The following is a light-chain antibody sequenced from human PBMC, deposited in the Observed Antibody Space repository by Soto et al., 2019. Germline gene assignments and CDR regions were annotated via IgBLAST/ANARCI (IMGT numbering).Light chain of an antibody. CDR3: NSLTISSTSRYV. J-gene: IGLJ1*01. CDR1: TSDIGTYNY. CDR2: EVN. V-gene: IGLV2-14*01. Sequence: QSALTQPAAVSGSPGESITISCTGTTSDIGTYNYVSWFQQYSGKAPKLLIYEVNNRPSGVSNRFSGSKSGNSASLTISGLQAEDEPDYYCNSLTISSTSRYVFGTGTKVTVL.